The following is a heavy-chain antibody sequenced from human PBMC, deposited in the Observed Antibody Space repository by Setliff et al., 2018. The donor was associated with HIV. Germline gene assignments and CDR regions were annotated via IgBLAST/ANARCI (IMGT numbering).Heavy chain of an antibody. CDR1: GGSISSGSNY. J-gene: IGHJ3*02. V-gene: IGHV4-61*09. D-gene: IGHD3-22*01. CDR2: IYTSGST. CDR3: ARILLYDSSACFVNAFDI. Sequence: LSLTCTVSGGSISSGSNYWSWIRQPAGKGLEWIGHIYTSGSTNYNPSLKSRVTISVDTSKNQFHLKLSSVTAADTAVYYCARILLYDSSACFVNAFDIWGQGTVVTVSS.